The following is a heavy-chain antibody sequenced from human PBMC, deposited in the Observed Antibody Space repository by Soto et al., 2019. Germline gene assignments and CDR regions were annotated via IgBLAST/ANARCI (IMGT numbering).Heavy chain of an antibody. CDR3: ARKDKSGYFNWFDP. CDR1: GYKFTSSW. CDR2: IFPSDSDT. J-gene: IGHJ5*02. D-gene: IGHD3-22*01. V-gene: IGHV5-51*01. Sequence: GESLKISCRTSGYKFTSSWIAWVRQKPGKGLEWMGIIFPSDSDTRYSPSFQGQVTISADRSTSTVFLQGASLKASDTAVYFCARKDKSGYFNWFDPWGQGTLVTVSS.